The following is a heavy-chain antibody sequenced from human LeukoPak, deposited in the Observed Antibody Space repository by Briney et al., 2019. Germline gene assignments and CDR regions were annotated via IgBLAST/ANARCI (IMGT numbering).Heavy chain of an antibody. V-gene: IGHV3-21*01. Sequence: GGSLRLSRAASGFTFSSYSMNWVRQAPGKGLEWVSSISSSSYSIYYADSVKGRLTISRDNAKNSLYLQMNSLRAEDTAVYYCARGPGSRFAVVTTQADFWGQGTLVTVSS. CDR1: GFTFSSYS. CDR2: ISSSSYSI. D-gene: IGHD2-21*01. J-gene: IGHJ4*02. CDR3: ARGPGSRFAVVTTQADF.